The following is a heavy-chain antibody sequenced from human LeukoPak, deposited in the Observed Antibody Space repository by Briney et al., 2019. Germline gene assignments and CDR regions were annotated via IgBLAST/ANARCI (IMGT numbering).Heavy chain of an antibody. Sequence: SETLSLTCAISGGSISVTPYYWGWIRRPPGKGLEWIGSIYYSGSTYYNPSLKSRLTISVDTSKNQFSLKLTSVTAADTAVYYCARASTIFGHFAYWGRGTLVTVPS. D-gene: IGHD3-3*01. CDR3: ARASTIFGHFAY. V-gene: IGHV4-39*07. CDR1: GGSISVTPYY. CDR2: IYYSGST. J-gene: IGHJ4*02.